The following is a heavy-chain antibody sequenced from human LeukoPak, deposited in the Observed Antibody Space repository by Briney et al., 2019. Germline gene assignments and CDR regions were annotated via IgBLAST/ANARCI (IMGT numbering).Heavy chain of an antibody. V-gene: IGHV4-59*12. D-gene: IGHD3-22*01. CDR2: ICYSGSS. CDR1: GGSISSYY. J-gene: IGHJ4*02. CDR3: TTLRPYYYDSSGYQYVGNFDS. Sequence: AETLSLTCTVSGGSISSYYLSWIRQPPGKGLEWVGYICYSGSSNYNPSLKGGGTISVDTSKNQFSLKLSSVSPADAGVYHCTTLRPYYYDSSGYQYVGNFDSWGQGTLLTVSS.